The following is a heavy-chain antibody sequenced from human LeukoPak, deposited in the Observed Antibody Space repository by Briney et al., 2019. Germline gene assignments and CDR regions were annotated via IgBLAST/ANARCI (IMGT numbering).Heavy chain of an antibody. Sequence: GGSLRLSCAASGFTFSSYGMHWVRQAPGKGLEWVAFIRYDGSNKYYADSVKGRFTISRDNSKNTLYLQMNSLRAEDTAVYYCAGPYYYYYYGMDVWGQGTTVTVSS. CDR2: IRYDGSNK. CDR3: AGPYYYYYYGMDV. V-gene: IGHV3-30*02. CDR1: GFTFSSYG. J-gene: IGHJ6*02.